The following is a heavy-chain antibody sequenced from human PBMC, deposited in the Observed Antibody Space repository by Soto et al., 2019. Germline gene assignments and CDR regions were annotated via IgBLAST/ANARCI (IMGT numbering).Heavy chain of an antibody. CDR3: ARDCSSTSCYEPGDYYYMDV. CDR1: GGTFSSYT. Sequence: QVQLVQSGAEVKKPGSSVKVSCKASGGTFSSYTISWVRQAPGQGLEWMGRIIPILGIANYAQKFQGRVTITADKSTSTAYMELSSLRSEDTAVYYCARDCSSTSCYEPGDYYYMDVWGNGTTVTVSS. J-gene: IGHJ6*03. V-gene: IGHV1-69*08. CDR2: IIPILGIA. D-gene: IGHD2-2*01.